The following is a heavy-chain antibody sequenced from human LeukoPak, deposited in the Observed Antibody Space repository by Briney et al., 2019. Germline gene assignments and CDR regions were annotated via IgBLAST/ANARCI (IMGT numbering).Heavy chain of an antibody. Sequence: GGSLRLSCAASGFTFSNYEMNWVRQAPGKGLEWVSYISSSGSIYYADSVKGRFTISIDNAKNSLYLQMNSLRAEDTAIYYCASTNYYGSSGFSNWFDPWGQGTLVTVSS. V-gene: IGHV3-48*03. J-gene: IGHJ5*02. CDR2: ISSSGSI. D-gene: IGHD3-22*01. CDR3: ASTNYYGSSGFSNWFDP. CDR1: GFTFSNYE.